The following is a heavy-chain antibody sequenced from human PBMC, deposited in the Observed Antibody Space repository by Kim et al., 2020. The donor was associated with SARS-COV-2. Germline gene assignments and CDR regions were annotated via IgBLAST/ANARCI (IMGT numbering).Heavy chain of an antibody. V-gene: IGHV1-8*01. CDR1: GYTFTSYD. J-gene: IGHJ6*03. D-gene: IGHD3-3*01. CDR3: ARSADSYYDFWSGYYGYYYYMDV. Sequence: ASVKVSCKASGYTFTSYDINWVRQATGQGLEWMGWMNPNSGNTGYAQKFQGRVTMTRNTSISTAYMELSSLRSEDTAVYYCARSADSYYDFWSGYYGYYYYMDVWGKGTTVTVSS. CDR2: MNPNSGNT.